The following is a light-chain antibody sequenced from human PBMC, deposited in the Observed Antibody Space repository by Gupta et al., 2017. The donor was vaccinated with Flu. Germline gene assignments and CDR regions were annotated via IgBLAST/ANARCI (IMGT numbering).Light chain of an antibody. Sequence: QSALTQPASVSGSPGQSITTPCTGTSSDVGGYNFVSWYQQHPGKAPKLMIYTVSNRPSGVSDRFSGSKSGNTASLTISGLQGEDEADYYCSSYTSSSSPYVFGTGTKVTVL. V-gene: IGLV2-14*01. CDR1: SSDVGGYNF. CDR3: SSYTSSSSPYV. CDR2: TVS. J-gene: IGLJ1*01.